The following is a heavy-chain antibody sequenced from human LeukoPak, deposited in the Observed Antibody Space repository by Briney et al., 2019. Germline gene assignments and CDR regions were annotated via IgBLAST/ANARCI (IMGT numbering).Heavy chain of an antibody. V-gene: IGHV4-34*01. CDR1: GGSFSGYY. CDR3: ATTSGWPVDAFDI. CDR2: INLSGST. J-gene: IGHJ3*02. Sequence: PSETLSLTCAVYGGSFSGYYWSWIRQPPGKGLEWMGEINLSGSTHYNPSLKTRVTISVDTSKNQFSLKLSSVTAADTAVYYCATTSGWPVDAFDIWGQGTMVTVSS. D-gene: IGHD6-19*01.